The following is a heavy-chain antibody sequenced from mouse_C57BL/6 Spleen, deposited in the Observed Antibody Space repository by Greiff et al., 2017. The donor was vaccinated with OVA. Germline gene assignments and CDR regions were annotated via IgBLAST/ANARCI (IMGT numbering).Heavy chain of an antibody. V-gene: IGHV1-80*01. CDR1: GYAFSRYW. D-gene: IGHD2-4*01. CDR3: ARAGTMDDYDDGFAY. Sequence: VKLMESGAELVKPGASVKISCKASGYAFSRYWMNWVKQRPGQGLEWIGQIYPGDGGTNYNGKFKGKATLTADKSSSTAYMQLSSLTSEDSAVYCCARAGTMDDYDDGFAYWGQGTLVTVSA. J-gene: IGHJ3*01. CDR2: IYPGDGGT.